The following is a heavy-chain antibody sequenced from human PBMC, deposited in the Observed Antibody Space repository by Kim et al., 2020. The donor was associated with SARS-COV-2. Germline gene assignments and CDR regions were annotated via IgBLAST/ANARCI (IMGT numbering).Heavy chain of an antibody. CDR1: GFTFSSYS. CDR3: ARDPYYYDSIIPNDAFDI. D-gene: IGHD3-22*01. J-gene: IGHJ3*02. Sequence: GGSLRLSCAASGFTFSSYSMNWVRQAPGKGLEWVSSISSSSSYIYYADSVKGRFTISRDNAKNSLYLQMNSLRAEDTAVYYCARDPYYYDSIIPNDAFDIWGQGTMVTVSS. V-gene: IGHV3-21*01. CDR2: ISSSSSYI.